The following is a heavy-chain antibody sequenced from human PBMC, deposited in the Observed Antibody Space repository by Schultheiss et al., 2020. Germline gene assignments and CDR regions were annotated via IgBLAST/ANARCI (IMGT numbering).Heavy chain of an antibody. J-gene: IGHJ6*03. CDR1: GGSISSSSYY. CDR2: IYYSGST. V-gene: IGHV4-61*01. Sequence: SETLSLTCTVSGGSISSSSYYWGWIRQPPGKGLEWIGYIYYSGSTNYNPSLKSRVTISVDTSKNQFSLKLSSVTAADTAVYYCARDRIVGATTYYYYYMDVWGKGTTVTVSS. CDR3: ARDRIVGATTYYYYYMDV. D-gene: IGHD1-26*01.